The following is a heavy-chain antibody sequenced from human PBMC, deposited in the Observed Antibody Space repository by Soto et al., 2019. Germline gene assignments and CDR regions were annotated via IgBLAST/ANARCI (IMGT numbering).Heavy chain of an antibody. V-gene: IGHV4-59*08. CDR1: GGSISSHY. CDR2: VYNSGST. CDR3: AKRTISDSTTGPYNWLDP. J-gene: IGHJ5*02. D-gene: IGHD3-22*01. Sequence: PSETLSLTCTVSGGSISSHYWNWLRQPPGKGLEWIGCVYNSGSTIYNPSLESRVTISVDTSKNQFSLSLSSVTAADAAVYYCAKRTISDSTTGPYNWLDPWGQGTLVTVSS.